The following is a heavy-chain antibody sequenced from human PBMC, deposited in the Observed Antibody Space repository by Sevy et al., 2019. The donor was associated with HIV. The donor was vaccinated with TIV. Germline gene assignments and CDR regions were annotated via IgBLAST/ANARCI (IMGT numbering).Heavy chain of an antibody. Sequence: GGSLRLSCTASGFTFSNFGMHWVRQVPGKGLEWVIFIRYDGSYKYYAASVKGRFTISRDDSKNTLYLQMDSLRAEDTAIYYCAKDLAGPGRRYFDYWGQGTLVTVSS. CDR1: GFTFSNFG. V-gene: IGHV3-30*02. J-gene: IGHJ4*02. CDR2: IRYDGSYK. CDR3: AKDLAGPGRRYFDY. D-gene: IGHD6-13*01.